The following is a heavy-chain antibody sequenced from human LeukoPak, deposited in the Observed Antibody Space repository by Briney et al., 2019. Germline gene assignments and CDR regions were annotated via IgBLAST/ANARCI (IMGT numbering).Heavy chain of an antibody. CDR2: IFHIGNT. Sequence: SETLSLTCTVSGGSINTYYWSWIRQSQGKGLEWIGSIFHIGNTNYNPSLKSRVSISLGTSKNQFSLKLSSVTAADTAVYYCARFIAVAGYYFDYWGQGTLVTVSS. D-gene: IGHD6-19*01. CDR1: GGSINTYY. CDR3: ARFIAVAGYYFDY. V-gene: IGHV4-59*08. J-gene: IGHJ4*02.